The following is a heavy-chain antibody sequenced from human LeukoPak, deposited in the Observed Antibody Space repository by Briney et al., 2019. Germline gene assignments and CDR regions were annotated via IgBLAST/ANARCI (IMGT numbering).Heavy chain of an antibody. D-gene: IGHD1-7*01. CDR2: IYYSGST. CDR1: GGSISSYY. CDR3: ARGNWNSHFDY. V-gene: IGHV4-59*01. Sequence: SETLSLTCTVSGGSISSYYWSWIRQPPGKGLEWIGYIYYSGSTNYNPSLKSRVTISVDTSKNQFSLKLSSVTAADTAVYYCARGNWNSHFDYWGQGTLVTVSS. J-gene: IGHJ4*02.